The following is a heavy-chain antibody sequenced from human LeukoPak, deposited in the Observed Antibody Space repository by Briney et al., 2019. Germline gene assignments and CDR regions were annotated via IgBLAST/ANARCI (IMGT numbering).Heavy chain of an antibody. CDR1: GYTFTGYY. Sequence: ASVKVSCKASGYTFTGYYMHWVRQAPGQGLEWMGWINPNSGYTDYAQKFQGRVTMTRDTSISTAYMVLSRLTSDDTAVYYCARDDASSWSSDFDYWGQGTLVTVSS. D-gene: IGHD6-13*01. CDR3: ARDDASSWSSDFDY. J-gene: IGHJ4*02. CDR2: INPNSGYT. V-gene: IGHV1-2*02.